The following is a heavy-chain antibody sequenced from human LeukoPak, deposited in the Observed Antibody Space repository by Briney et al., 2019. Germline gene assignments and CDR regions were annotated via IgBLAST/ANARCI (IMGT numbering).Heavy chain of an antibody. CDR2: ISHSERT. D-gene: IGHD3-10*01. V-gene: IGHV4-34*01. CDR3: ARGVVRVVNPYYYYDGMDV. J-gene: IGHJ6*02. Sequence: SETLSLTCAVYGGSFSGYYWSWIRQPPGKGLEGIGEISHSERTNYNPSIKSRVTIAVYTSKSQISLKLSSVTAAYTAVYYWARGVVRVVNPYYYYDGMDVWGQGTTVTVSS. CDR1: GGSFSGYY.